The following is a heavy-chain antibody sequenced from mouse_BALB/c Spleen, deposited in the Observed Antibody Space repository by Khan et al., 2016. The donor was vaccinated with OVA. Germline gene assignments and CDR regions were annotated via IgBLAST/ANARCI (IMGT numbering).Heavy chain of an antibody. D-gene: IGHD2-2*01. CDR3: ARFGYYDAMDY. Sequence: QMQLEESGPGLVAPSQSLSITCTVSGFSLTDYGVNWVRQPPGKGLEWLGMIWGDGSTDYNSALKSRLSISKDNSKSQVFLKMNSLQTDETARYYCARFGYYDAMDYWGQGTSVTVSA. V-gene: IGHV2-6-7*01. CDR1: GFSLTDYG. CDR2: IWGDGST. J-gene: IGHJ4*01.